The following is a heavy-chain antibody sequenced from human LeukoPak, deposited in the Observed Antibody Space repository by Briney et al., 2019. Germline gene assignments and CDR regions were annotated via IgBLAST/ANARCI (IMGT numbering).Heavy chain of an antibody. CDR2: FDPEEGET. V-gene: IGHV1-24*01. CDR3: ATESITGATTSDYYYYMDV. D-gene: IGHD1-26*01. CDR1: GYTLTELS. Sequence: ASVKVSCKVSGYTLTELSMHWVREAPGKGLEWMGGFDPEEGETIYAQKFHGRVTMTEDTSADTAYMELSSLRSEDTAVYYCATESITGATTSDYYYYMDVWGKGTTVTVSS. J-gene: IGHJ6*03.